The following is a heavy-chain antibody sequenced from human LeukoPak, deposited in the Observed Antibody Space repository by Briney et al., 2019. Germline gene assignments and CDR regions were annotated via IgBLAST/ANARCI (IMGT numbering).Heavy chain of an antibody. D-gene: IGHD2-2*01. V-gene: IGHV3-7*01. CDR3: ARGGDIVVVDNWFDP. CDR2: IKQDGSEK. J-gene: IGHJ5*02. CDR1: GFTFSIYW. Sequence: GGSLSLSCAPSGFTFSIYWTSGVRQAPGGGLGCVANIKQDGSEKYYVDSVKGRFTTSRDNAKNTLYLQMNSLRAEDTAVYYCARGGDIVVVDNWFDPWGQGTLVTVSS.